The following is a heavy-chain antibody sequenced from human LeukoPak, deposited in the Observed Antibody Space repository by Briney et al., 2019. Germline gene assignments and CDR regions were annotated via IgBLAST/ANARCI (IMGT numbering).Heavy chain of an antibody. CDR3: ARGDIVVLPAGIPHNWFDP. CDR1: GYSFTGYY. D-gene: IGHD2-2*02. J-gene: IGHJ5*02. Sequence: ASVKVSCKASGYSFTGYYIHWVRQAPAQGLEWMGWINPNSGGTNYAQKFQGRVTMTRDTSISTAYMELSRLRSDDTAVYYCARGDIVVLPAGIPHNWFDPWGQGTLVTVSS. CDR2: INPNSGGT. V-gene: IGHV1-2*02.